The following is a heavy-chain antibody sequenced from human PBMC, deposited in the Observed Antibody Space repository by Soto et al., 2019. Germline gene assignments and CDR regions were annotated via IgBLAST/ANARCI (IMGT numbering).Heavy chain of an antibody. CDR1: GGPINSPFYY. Sequence: SETLSLTCTVSGGPINSPFYYWAWIRQPPGKGLEWIGSFSSGGTTHYNPPLKSRVTAYIDTSKSQFFLRLSSVTDADTAVYYCARHETAARQAIEYWGQGTLVTVSS. V-gene: IGHV4-39*01. CDR2: FSSGGTT. D-gene: IGHD6-6*01. CDR3: ARHETAARQAIEY. J-gene: IGHJ4*02.